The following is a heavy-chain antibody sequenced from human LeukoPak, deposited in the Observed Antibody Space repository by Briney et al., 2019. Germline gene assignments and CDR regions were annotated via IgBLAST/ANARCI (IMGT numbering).Heavy chain of an antibody. D-gene: IGHD6-13*01. CDR1: GYTFLVYY. J-gene: IGHJ4*02. Sequence: ASVRVSSMNSGYTFLVYYMHWVRQGPGQGGERMGWINHNSGGTNYTQKFQGRVVMTRDTSISTAYTELYSLRSHDTVLYYCASPVSDTSSSRTGGYFDFWGQGTLVTVSS. CDR3: ASPVSDTSSSRTGGYFDF. V-gene: IGHV1-2*02. CDR2: INHNSGGT.